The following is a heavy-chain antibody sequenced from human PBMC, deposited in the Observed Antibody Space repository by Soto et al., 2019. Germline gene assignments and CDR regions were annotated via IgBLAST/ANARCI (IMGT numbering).Heavy chain of an antibody. D-gene: IGHD2-21*01. CDR3: ARDDIVVVIATAAYNYYGMEG. Sequence: SVKVCSKASRGTFSSYAMRRLRQAPVQGLEWMGAIIPIFGTANYAQKFQGRVTITADKSTRTAYMELSSLRSEGTAVYYCARDDIVVVIATAAYNYYGMEGWGQGTTVTVSS. CDR1: RGTFSSYA. CDR2: IIPIFGTA. J-gene: IGHJ6*02. V-gene: IGHV1-69*06.